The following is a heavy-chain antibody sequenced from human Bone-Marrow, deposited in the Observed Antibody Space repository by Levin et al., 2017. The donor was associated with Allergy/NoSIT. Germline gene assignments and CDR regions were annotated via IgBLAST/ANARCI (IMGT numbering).Heavy chain of an antibody. CDR3: ARGYCSGGSCYVFSY. Sequence: ASVKVSCKASGYTFTGYYMHWVRQAPGQGLEWMGWINPNSGGTNYAQKFQGRVTMTRDTSISTAYMELSRLRSDDTAVYYCARGYCSGGSCYVFSYWGQGTLVTVSS. V-gene: IGHV1-2*02. J-gene: IGHJ4*02. CDR2: INPNSGGT. D-gene: IGHD2-15*01. CDR1: GYTFTGYY.